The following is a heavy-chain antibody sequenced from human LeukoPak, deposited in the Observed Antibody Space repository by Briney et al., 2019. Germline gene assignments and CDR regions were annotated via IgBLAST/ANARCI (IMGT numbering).Heavy chain of an antibody. J-gene: IGHJ4*02. CDR3: ARGGNYYDSSPLDY. D-gene: IGHD3-22*01. V-gene: IGHV4-61*01. CDR2: IDYSGSA. Sequence: SETLSLTCTVSGGSVSSGSYYWSWIRQPPGKGLEYIGCIDYSGSANYNPSLKSRVTISVDTSKNQFSLKLSSVTAADTAVYYCARGGNYYDSSPLDYWGQGTLVTVSS. CDR1: GGSVSSGSYY.